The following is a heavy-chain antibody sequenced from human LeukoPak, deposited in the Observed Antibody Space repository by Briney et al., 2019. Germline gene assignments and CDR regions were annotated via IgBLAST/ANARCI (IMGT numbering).Heavy chain of an antibody. D-gene: IGHD6-19*01. CDR2: IDKTTYPT. CDR3: AKFEGATIPGWFNDY. CDR1: GFTFSKAW. V-gene: IGHV3-23*05. Sequence: PGGSLRLSCAASGFTFSKAWMSWVRQATGKGLEWVSTIDKTTYPTFYADSVKGRFTISRDNSKNTLYLQMNSLRTEDTAVYFCAKFEGATIPGWFNDYWGQGILVTVSS. J-gene: IGHJ4*02.